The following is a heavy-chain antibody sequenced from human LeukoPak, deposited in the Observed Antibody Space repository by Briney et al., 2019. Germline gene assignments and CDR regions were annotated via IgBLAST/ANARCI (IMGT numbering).Heavy chain of an antibody. V-gene: IGHV1-18*01. CDR1: GYTFTSYG. Sequence: ASVKVSCKASGYTFTSYGISWVRQAPGQGLEWMGWISAYNGNTNYAQKLQGRVTMTTDTSTSTAYMELRSLRSDDTSVYYCARGVGVVVVAATDYWGQGTLVTVSS. J-gene: IGHJ4*02. CDR2: ISAYNGNT. D-gene: IGHD2-15*01. CDR3: ARGVGVVVVAATDY.